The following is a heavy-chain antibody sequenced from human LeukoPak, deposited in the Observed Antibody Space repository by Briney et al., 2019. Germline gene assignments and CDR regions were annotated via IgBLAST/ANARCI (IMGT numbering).Heavy chain of an antibody. CDR1: GYSISSGYY. CDR2: IYHSGST. Sequence: SETLSLTCSVSGYSISSGYYWDWIRPPPGKGLEWIGQIYHSGSTYYNASLESRVTISVDTSKNQFSLKLSSVTAADTAVYYCGRAYSSSWYFNWFDPWGQGTLVTVSS. J-gene: IGHJ5*02. V-gene: IGHV4-38-2*02. CDR3: GRAYSSSWYFNWFDP. D-gene: IGHD6-13*01.